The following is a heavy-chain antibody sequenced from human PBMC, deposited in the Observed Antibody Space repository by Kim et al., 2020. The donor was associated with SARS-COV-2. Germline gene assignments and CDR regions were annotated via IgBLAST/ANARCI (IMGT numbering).Heavy chain of an antibody. D-gene: IGHD6-13*01. V-gene: IGHV4-59*01. Sequence: SETLSLTCTVSGGSISSYYWSWIRQPPGKGLEWIGYIYYSGSTNYNPSLKSRVTISVDTSKNQFSLKLSSVTAADTAVYYCARALIAAAGIGYFDLWGRGTLVTVSS. CDR3: ARALIAAAGIGYFDL. CDR1: GGSISSYY. J-gene: IGHJ2*01. CDR2: IYYSGST.